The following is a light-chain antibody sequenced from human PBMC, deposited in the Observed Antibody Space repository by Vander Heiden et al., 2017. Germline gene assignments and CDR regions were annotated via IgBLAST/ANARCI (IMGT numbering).Light chain of an antibody. J-gene: IGKJ3*01. CDR3: QQSYSTPLT. CDR1: QSISSY. Sequence: IQLTQSPSSLSASVGARVTITCRASQSISSYLNWYQQKPGKAPKLLIYAASSLQSGVPSRFSGSGSGTDFTLTISSLQPEDFATYYCQQSYSTPLTFGPGTKVDIK. V-gene: IGKV1-39*01. CDR2: AAS.